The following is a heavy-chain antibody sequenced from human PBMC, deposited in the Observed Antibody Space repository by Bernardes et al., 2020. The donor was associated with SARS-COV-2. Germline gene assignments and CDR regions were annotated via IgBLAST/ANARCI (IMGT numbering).Heavy chain of an antibody. V-gene: IGHV4-39*01. CDR3: ARNASLPKGDKRGHYFDH. D-gene: IGHD3-16*01. CDR2: VYYSGSV. Sequence: SETLSLTCSVSGGSIISNSHYWAWIRQPPGKGLEWIGSVYYSGSVSYNPSLKRRVSISVDTSRNQFSLDLWSVTAADTAIYYCARNASLPKGDKRGHYFDHWGQGTQVTASA. J-gene: IGHJ4*02. CDR1: GGSIISNSHY.